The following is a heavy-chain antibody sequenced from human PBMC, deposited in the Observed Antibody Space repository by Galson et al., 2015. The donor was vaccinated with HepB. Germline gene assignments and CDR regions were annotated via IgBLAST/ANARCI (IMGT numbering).Heavy chain of an antibody. CDR2: IAYDASTK. CDR3: AKAMLKYWSIPLSYNMDV. Sequence: SLRLSCAASGFTFTTFGMNWVRQAPGQGLEWVAVIAYDASTKYYTDSVKGRFTISRDNSKNTLYLQMNGLRAEDTAVYYCAKAMLKYWSIPLSYNMDVWGKGTTVTVSS. V-gene: IGHV3-30*18. D-gene: IGHD2-8*02. CDR1: GFTFTTFG. J-gene: IGHJ6*03.